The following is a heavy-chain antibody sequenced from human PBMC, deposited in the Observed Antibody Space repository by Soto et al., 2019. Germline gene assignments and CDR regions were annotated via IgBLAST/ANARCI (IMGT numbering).Heavy chain of an antibody. CDR3: ANHSDFWSGYPLFDY. V-gene: IGHV3-23*01. CDR2: ISGSGGST. J-gene: IGHJ4*02. CDR1: GFTFSSYA. Sequence: EVQLLESGGGLVQPGGSLRLSCAASGFTFSSYAMSWVRQAPGKGLEWVSAISGSGGSTYYADSVKGRFTMSRDNSKNTVYLLMNSLRAEETAVYYCANHSDFWSGYPLFDYRGPGPLVSVSS. D-gene: IGHD3-3*01.